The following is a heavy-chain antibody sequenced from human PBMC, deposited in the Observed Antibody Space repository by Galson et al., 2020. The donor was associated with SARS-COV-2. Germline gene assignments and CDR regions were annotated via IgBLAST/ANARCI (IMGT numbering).Heavy chain of an antibody. CDR1: ALTFGSYA. CDR2: NRGSGANT. Sequence: GGSLRLSCAASALTFGSYAMNWVRQAPGKGLEWVSTNRGSGANTYYADSVKSRFTISRDNSKNTLFLQLNSLRAEDTAVYYCASPSMGKWVVLPLHDYWGQGTLVTVSS. J-gene: IGHJ4*02. CDR3: ASPSMGKWVVLPLHDY. V-gene: IGHV3-23*01. D-gene: IGHD6-19*01.